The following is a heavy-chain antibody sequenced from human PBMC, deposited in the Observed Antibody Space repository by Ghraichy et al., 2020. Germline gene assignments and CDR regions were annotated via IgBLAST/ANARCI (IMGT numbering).Heavy chain of an antibody. V-gene: IGHV3-11*06. D-gene: IGHD2-2*02. CDR3: ARDKGIYCNSPNCYIDKLELFDH. CDR1: GFTFSDYY. J-gene: IGHJ4*02. Sequence: GGSLRLSCAASGFTFSDYYMNWIRQAPGKGLEWVSYTSSSTTYTDYADSVKGRFTISRDNGKNSLYLQMNSLRAEDTAVYYCARDKGIYCNSPNCYIDKLELFDHWGQGTLVTVSS. CDR2: TSSSTTYT.